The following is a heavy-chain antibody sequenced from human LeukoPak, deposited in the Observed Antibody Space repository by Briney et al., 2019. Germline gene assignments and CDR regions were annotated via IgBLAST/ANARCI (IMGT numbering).Heavy chain of an antibody. CDR3: ARDALPLGPILERSVHFDP. CDR2: ISAYNGNT. D-gene: IGHD3-3*01. V-gene: IGHV1-18*01. CDR1: GYTFTSYG. Sequence: ASVKVSCKASGYTFTSYGISWVRQAPGQGLEWMGWISAYNGNTNYAQKLQGRVTMTTDTSTSTAYMELRSLRSDDTAVYYCARDALPLGPILERSVHFDPWGQGTLVTVSS. J-gene: IGHJ5*02.